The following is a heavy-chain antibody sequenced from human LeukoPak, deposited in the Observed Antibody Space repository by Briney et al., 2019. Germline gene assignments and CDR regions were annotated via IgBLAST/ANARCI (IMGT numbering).Heavy chain of an antibody. D-gene: IGHD3-22*01. CDR2: IGTAGDT. Sequence: GGSLRLSCAASGFTFSSYDMHWVRQATGKGLEWVSAIGTAGDTYYPGSAKGRFTISRENAKNSLYLQMNSLRAGDTAVYYCARGPILYYDKTGDAFDIWGQGTMVTVSS. CDR3: ARGPILYYDKTGDAFDI. V-gene: IGHV3-13*01. CDR1: GFTFSSYD. J-gene: IGHJ3*02.